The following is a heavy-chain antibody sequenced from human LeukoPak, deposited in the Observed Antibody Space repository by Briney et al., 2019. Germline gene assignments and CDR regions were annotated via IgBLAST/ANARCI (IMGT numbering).Heavy chain of an antibody. V-gene: IGHV1-18*01. CDR2: ISAYNGNT. D-gene: IGHD1-26*01. Sequence: ASVKVSCKASGYTFTSYGISWVRQAPGQGLEWMGWISAYNGNTNYAQKFQGRVTMTRDTSTSTVYMELSSLRSEDTAVYYCARVPSIVGATFDYWGQGTLVTVSS. CDR3: ARVPSIVGATFDY. CDR1: GYTFTSYG. J-gene: IGHJ4*02.